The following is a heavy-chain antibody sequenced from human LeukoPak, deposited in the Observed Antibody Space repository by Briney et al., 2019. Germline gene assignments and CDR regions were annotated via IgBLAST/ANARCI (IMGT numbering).Heavy chain of an antibody. CDR1: GFTFSSYG. V-gene: IGHV3-33*01. D-gene: IGHD2-2*02. CDR3: ARVRIPYVRDAFDI. J-gene: IGHJ3*02. CDR2: IWYDGSNK. Sequence: GGSLRLSCAASGFTFSSYGMHWVRQAPGKGLEWVAVIWYDGSNKYYADSVKGRFTISRDNSKNTLYLQMNSLRAEDTAVYYCARVRIPYVRDAFDIWGQGTKVTVSS.